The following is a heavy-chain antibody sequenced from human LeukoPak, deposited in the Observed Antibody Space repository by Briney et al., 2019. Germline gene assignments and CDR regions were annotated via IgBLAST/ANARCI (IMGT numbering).Heavy chain of an antibody. Sequence: GGSLRPSCAASGFTVSSNYMSWVRQAPGKGLEWVSVIYSGGSTYYADSVKGRFTISRDNSKNTLYLQMNSLRAEDTAVYYCARVHGGNFVDYWGQGTLVTVSS. V-gene: IGHV3-66*01. CDR3: ARVHGGNFVDY. CDR1: GFTVSSNY. J-gene: IGHJ4*02. D-gene: IGHD4-23*01. CDR2: IYSGGST.